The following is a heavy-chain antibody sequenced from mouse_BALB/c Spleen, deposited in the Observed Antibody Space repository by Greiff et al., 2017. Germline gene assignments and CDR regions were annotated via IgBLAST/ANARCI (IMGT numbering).Heavy chain of an antibody. Sequence: EVQLVESGAELVRSGASVKLSCTASGFNIKDYYMHWVKQRPEQGLEWIGWIDPENGGTEYAPKFQGKATMTADTSSNTAYLQLSSLTSEDTAVYYCNAWDGSSYEDYWGQGTTLTVSS. CDR1: GFNIKDYY. CDR2: IDPENGGT. J-gene: IGHJ2*01. V-gene: IGHV14-4*02. CDR3: NAWDGSSYEDY. D-gene: IGHD1-1*01.